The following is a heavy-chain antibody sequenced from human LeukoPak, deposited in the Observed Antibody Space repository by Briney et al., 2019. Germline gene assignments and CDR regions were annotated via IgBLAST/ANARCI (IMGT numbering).Heavy chain of an antibody. V-gene: IGHV3-30*02. Sequence: GGSLRLSCAASGFTFSSYGMHWVRQAPGKGLEWVAFIRYDGSNKYYADSVKGRFTISRDNSMNTLYLQMNSLRAEDTAVYYCARYRSVTTGKRFFDYWGQGTLVTASS. CDR1: GFTFSSYG. D-gene: IGHD4-17*01. CDR3: ARYRSVTTGKRFFDY. J-gene: IGHJ4*02. CDR2: IRYDGSNK.